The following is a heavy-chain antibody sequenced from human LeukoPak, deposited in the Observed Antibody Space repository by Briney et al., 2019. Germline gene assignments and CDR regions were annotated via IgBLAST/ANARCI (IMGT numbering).Heavy chain of an antibody. CDR3: ARDLVTVTKGFDI. CDR1: GDSFSSHY. Sequence: SETLSLTCVVSGDSFSSHYWTWIRQSHGKGLEWIGYISYIGSTNYNPSLKSRVTISIDTSKNQFSLKLRSVTAADTAVYYCARDLVTVTKGFDIWGLGTMVSVSS. D-gene: IGHD4-17*01. CDR2: ISYIGST. V-gene: IGHV4-59*11. J-gene: IGHJ3*02.